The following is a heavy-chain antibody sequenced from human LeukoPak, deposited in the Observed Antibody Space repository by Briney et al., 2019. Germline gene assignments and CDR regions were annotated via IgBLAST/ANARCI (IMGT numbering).Heavy chain of an antibody. CDR1: GFTFSSYW. D-gene: IGHD5-18*01. Sequence: GGSLRLSCAASGFTFSSYWMHWVRQAPGKGLVWVSRINSDGSSTSYADSVKGRFTISRDNSKNTLYLQMNSLRAEDTAVYYCARGQRGYSYGYDLYYFDYWGQGTLVTVSS. CDR2: INSDGSST. CDR3: ARGQRGYSYGYDLYYFDY. J-gene: IGHJ4*02. V-gene: IGHV3-74*01.